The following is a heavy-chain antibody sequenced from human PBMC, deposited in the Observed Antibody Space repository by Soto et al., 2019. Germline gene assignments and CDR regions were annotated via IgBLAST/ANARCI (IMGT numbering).Heavy chain of an antibody. CDR3: SWSRSINYYFDS. CDR2: ISSSSSTI. J-gene: IGHJ4*02. V-gene: IGHV3-48*01. Sequence: EVQLVESGGGLVQPGGSLRLSCAASGFTFSSYSMNWVRQAPGKGLEWVSYISSSSSTIYYADSVKGRFTISRDNAKNSLYLQMNSLKTEDTAVYYCSWSRSINYYFDSWGQGTLVTVSS. D-gene: IGHD3-3*01. CDR1: GFTFSSYS.